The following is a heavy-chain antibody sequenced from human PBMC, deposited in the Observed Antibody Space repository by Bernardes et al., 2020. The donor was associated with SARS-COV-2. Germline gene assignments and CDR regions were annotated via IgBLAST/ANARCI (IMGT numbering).Heavy chain of an antibody. CDR3: AKDSLVRRPAAILGAEYYYGMDV. D-gene: IGHD2-2*02. CDR2: ISGSGGST. J-gene: IGHJ6*02. CDR1: GSTFSSYA. V-gene: IGHV3-23*01. Sequence: GGSMRLSCAASGSTFSSYAMSWVRQAPGKGLEWVAVISGSGGSTYYADSVKGRFIITRDNSKKTLYLQMNSLRAEDTAVYYCAKDSLVRRPAAILGAEYYYGMDVWGQGTTVTVSS.